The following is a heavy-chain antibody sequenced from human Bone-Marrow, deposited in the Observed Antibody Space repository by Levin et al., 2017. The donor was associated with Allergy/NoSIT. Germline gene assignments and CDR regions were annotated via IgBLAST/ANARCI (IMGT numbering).Heavy chain of an antibody. CDR1: GGSISSYY. CDR3: ARVAGFVEWLSAFDI. Sequence: PSETLSLTCTVSGGSISSYYWSWIRQPPGKGLEWIGYIYYSGSTNYNPSLKSRVTISVDTSKNQFSLKLSSVTAADTAVYYCARVAGFVEWLSAFDIWGQGTMVTVSS. D-gene: IGHD3-3*01. J-gene: IGHJ3*02. V-gene: IGHV4-59*01. CDR2: IYYSGST.